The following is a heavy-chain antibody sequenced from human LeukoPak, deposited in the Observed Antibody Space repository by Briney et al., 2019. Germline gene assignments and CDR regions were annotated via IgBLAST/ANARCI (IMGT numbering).Heavy chain of an antibody. CDR3: ARDYDYGDYVRT. Sequence: PSQTLSLTCTVSGGSISSGGYYWSWIRQPPGKGLEWIGCIYHSGSTYYNPSLKSRVTISVDTSKNQFSLKLSSVTAADTAVYYCARDYDYGDYVRTWGQGTLVTVSS. J-gene: IGHJ4*02. D-gene: IGHD4-17*01. V-gene: IGHV4-30-2*01. CDR2: IYHSGST. CDR1: GGSISSGGYY.